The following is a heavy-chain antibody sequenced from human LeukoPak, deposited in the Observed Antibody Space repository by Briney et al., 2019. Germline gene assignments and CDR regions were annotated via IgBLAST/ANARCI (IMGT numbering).Heavy chain of an antibody. D-gene: IGHD6-6*01. V-gene: IGHV3-7*01. CDR1: GFTFSSCG. CDR3: ARAKLEYSSSFYFDY. J-gene: IGHJ4*02. Sequence: GGSLRLSCAASGFTFSSCGFNWVRQAPGKGLEWVANIKQDGGEKHYVDSVKGRFTISRDNAKNSLYLQMNSLSAEDTAVYYCARAKLEYSSSFYFDYWGQGTLVTVSS. CDR2: IKQDGGEK.